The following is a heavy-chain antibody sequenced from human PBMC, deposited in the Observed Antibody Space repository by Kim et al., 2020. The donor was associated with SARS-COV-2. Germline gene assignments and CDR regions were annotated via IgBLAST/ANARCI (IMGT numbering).Heavy chain of an antibody. D-gene: IGHD3-22*01. V-gene: IGHV3-23*01. J-gene: IGHJ4*02. Sequence: GRFTISRDNSKNTLYLQMNSLRAEDTAVYYCAKDGGNYYDSSGYIYYFDYWGQGTLVTVSS. CDR3: AKDGGNYYDSSGYIYYFDY.